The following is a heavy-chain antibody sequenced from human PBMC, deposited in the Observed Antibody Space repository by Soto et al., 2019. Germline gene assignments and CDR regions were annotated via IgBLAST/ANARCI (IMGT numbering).Heavy chain of an antibody. CDR3: TGAYYETDGYGLDP. V-gene: IGHV4-59*01. Sequence: PSETLSLTCSVSGGSISSGYWTWIRQPPGKGLEWIGYIYYGGSINYNPSLKSRVIISVDTAKNQFSLSLSSVTAADTAVYYCTGAYYETDGYGLDPWGQGTSVTVSS. J-gene: IGHJ5*02. CDR2: IYYGGSI. D-gene: IGHD3-16*01. CDR1: GGSISSGY.